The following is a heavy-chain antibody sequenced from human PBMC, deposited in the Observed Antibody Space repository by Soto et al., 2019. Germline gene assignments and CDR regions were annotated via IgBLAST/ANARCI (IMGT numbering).Heavy chain of an antibody. D-gene: IGHD2-15*01. Sequence: EVQLLESGGGLVQPGGSLRLSCAASGFTFSSYAMSWVRQAPGKGLEWVSAISGSGGSTYYADSVKGRFTISRDNSKNTLYLQMNSLRAEDTAVYYCAARPTRRYCSGGSCPPAGYYYYYMDVWGKGTTVTVSS. CDR3: AARPTRRYCSGGSCPPAGYYYYYMDV. CDR1: GFTFSSYA. CDR2: ISGSGGST. J-gene: IGHJ6*03. V-gene: IGHV3-23*01.